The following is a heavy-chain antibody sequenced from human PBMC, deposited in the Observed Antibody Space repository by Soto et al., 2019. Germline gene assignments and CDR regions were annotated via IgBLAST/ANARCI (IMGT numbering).Heavy chain of an antibody. CDR3: AKDAYDYVWGSYRYLDY. J-gene: IGHJ4*02. V-gene: IGHV3-9*01. CDR2: ISWNSGSI. CDR1: GFTFDDYA. D-gene: IGHD3-16*02. Sequence: EVQLVESGGGLVQPGRSLRLSCAASGFTFDDYAMHWVRQAPGKGLEWVSGISWNSGSIGYADSVKGRFTISRDNAKNALYLQMNSLRAEDTALYYCAKDAYDYVWGSYRYLDYWGQGTLVTVSS.